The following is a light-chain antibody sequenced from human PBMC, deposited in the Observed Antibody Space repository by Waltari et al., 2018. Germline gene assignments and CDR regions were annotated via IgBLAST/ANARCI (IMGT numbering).Light chain of an antibody. Sequence: QAGLTQPPSVSKGLRQTATLTCTGNSNNVGNHAAALLQQHQGHPPKLLSYRNNNRPSGISERFSASRSGNTASLTITGLQPEDEADYYCSAWDSSLSAQVVFGGGTKLTVL. CDR2: RNN. J-gene: IGLJ2*01. V-gene: IGLV10-54*04. CDR3: SAWDSSLSAQVV. CDR1: SNNVGNHA.